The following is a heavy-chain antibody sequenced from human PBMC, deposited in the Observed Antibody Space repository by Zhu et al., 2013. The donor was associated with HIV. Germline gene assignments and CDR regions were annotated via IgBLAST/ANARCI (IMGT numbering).Heavy chain of an antibody. CDR1: DYTFINYA. V-gene: IGHV1-18*01. D-gene: IGHD3-10*02. CDR3: ARGPYFRDYFDY. J-gene: IGHJ4*02. CDR2: ISPYNGNT. Sequence: QVHLVQSGAEVKKPGASVKVSCKGSDYTFINYAITWVRQAPGQGLEWMGSISPYNGNTNYLQKFQGRVTMTTDTSTSTAYMELRSLRSDDTAVYYCARGPYFRDYFDYWGQGTWSPSPQ.